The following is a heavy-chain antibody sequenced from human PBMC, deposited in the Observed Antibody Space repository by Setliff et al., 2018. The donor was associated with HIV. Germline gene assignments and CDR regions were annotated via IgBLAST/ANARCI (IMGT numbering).Heavy chain of an antibody. Sequence: SVKVSCKASGYTFTYCSLHWLQQAPGQGLEWMRWITLYNGNTNYAKKFQSRVTITRDMSLRTAYIELSSLRSEDSAVYYWVPLLLAVAGTRFSGFFDYWGQGTLVTVSS. CDR1: GYTFTYCS. D-gene: IGHD6-19*01. J-gene: IGHJ4*02. V-gene: IGHV1-45*02. CDR3: VPLLLAVAGTRFSGFFDY. CDR2: ITLYNGNT.